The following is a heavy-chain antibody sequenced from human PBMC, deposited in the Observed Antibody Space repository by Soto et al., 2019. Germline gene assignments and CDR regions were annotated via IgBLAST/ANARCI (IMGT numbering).Heavy chain of an antibody. V-gene: IGHV3-30*18. J-gene: IGHJ4*02. D-gene: IGHD1-26*01. CDR3: AKNEQWELLLPSGY. CDR1: GFTFSSYG. Sequence: PGGSLRLSCAASGFTFSSYGMHWVRQAPGKGLEWVAVISYDGSNKYYADSVKGRFTISRDNSKNTLYLQMNSLRAEDTAVYYCAKNEQWELLLPSGYWGQGTLVTVSS. CDR2: ISYDGSNK.